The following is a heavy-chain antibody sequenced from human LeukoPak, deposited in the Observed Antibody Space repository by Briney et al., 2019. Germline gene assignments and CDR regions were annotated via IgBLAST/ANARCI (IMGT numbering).Heavy chain of an antibody. CDR2: ISAYNGNT. CDR1: GYTFTSYG. CDR3: AKTAYDILTGQLGRWFDP. D-gene: IGHD3-9*01. V-gene: IGHV1-18*01. J-gene: IGHJ5*02. Sequence: ASVKVSCKASGYTFTSYGISWVRQAPGQGLEWMGWISAYNGNTNYAQKLQGRVTMTTDTSTSTAYMELRSLRSDDTAVYYCAKTAYDILTGQLGRWFDPWGQGTLVTVSS.